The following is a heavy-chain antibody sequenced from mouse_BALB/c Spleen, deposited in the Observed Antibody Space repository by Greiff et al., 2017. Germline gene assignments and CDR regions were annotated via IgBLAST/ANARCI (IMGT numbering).Heavy chain of an antibody. CDR2: INPNNGGT. V-gene: IGHV1-18*01. CDR1: GYTFTDYN. D-gene: IGHD2-4*01. CDR3: ARLTYDYWFAY. Sequence: VQLQQSGPDLVKPGASVKIPCKASGYTFTDYNMDWVKQSHGKSLEWIGDINPNNGGTIYNQKFKGKATLTVDKSSSTAYMELRSLTSEDTAVYYCARLTYDYWFAYWGQGTLVTVSA. J-gene: IGHJ3*01.